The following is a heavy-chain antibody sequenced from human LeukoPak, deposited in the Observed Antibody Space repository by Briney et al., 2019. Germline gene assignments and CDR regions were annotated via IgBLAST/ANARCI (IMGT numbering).Heavy chain of an antibody. CDR2: ISAYNGNT. CDR3: ARVLPYQGDTGSYFDY. J-gene: IGHJ4*02. CDR1: GYTFTSYG. Sequence: GASVKVSCKASGYTFTSYGISCVRQAPGQGLEWMGWISAYNGNTNYAQKLQGRVTMTTDTSTSTAYMELRSLRSDDTAVYYCARVLPYQGDTGSYFDYWGQGTLVTVSS. V-gene: IGHV1-18*01. D-gene: IGHD2-2*01.